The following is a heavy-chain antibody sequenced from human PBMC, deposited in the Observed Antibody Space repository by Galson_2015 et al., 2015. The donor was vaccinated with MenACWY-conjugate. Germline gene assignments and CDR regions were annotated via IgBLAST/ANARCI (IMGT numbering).Heavy chain of an antibody. CDR1: GGTFSSYA. V-gene: IGHV1-69*06. J-gene: IGHJ3*02. CDR2: IIPIFGTA. Sequence: SVKVSCKASGGTFSSYAISWVRQAPGQGLEWMGGIIPIFGTANYAQKFQGRVTITADKSTSTAYMELGSLRSEDTAVYYCARVSIAAAASRGAFDIWGQGTMVTVSS. CDR3: ARVSIAAAASRGAFDI. D-gene: IGHD6-13*01.